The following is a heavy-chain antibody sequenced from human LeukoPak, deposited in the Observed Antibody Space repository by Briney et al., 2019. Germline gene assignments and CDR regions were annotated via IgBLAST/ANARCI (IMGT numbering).Heavy chain of an antibody. Sequence: GGSLRLSCAASGFTFSSYWMSWVRQAPGKGLEWVANIKQDGSGKYYVDSVKGRFTISRDNAKNSLYLQMNSLRAEDTAVYYCARDDSRSTFDYWGQGTLVTVSS. CDR2: IKQDGSGK. CDR3: ARDDSRSTFDY. CDR1: GFTFSSYW. J-gene: IGHJ4*02. D-gene: IGHD6-6*01. V-gene: IGHV3-7*01.